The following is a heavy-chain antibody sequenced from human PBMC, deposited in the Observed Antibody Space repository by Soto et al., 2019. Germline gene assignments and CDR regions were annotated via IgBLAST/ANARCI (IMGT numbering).Heavy chain of an antibody. CDR2: INHTGGT. V-gene: IGHV4-34*01. Sequence: NPSETLSLTCAVYGGSVNGYYWNWIRQPPGKGLEWIGEINHTGGTHYNPSLKSRVTMSVDTSKNQFSLRLSSVTAADTAIYYCATRITVFGLLIPPFDPWGQGTQVNSPQ. J-gene: IGHJ5*02. CDR3: ATRITVFGLLIPPFDP. CDR1: GGSVNGYY. D-gene: IGHD3-3*01.